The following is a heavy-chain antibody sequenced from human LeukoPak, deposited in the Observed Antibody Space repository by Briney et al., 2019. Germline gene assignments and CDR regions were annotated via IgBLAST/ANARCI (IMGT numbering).Heavy chain of an antibody. D-gene: IGHD3-10*01. CDR1: GGSISSSSYY. J-gene: IGHJ4*02. V-gene: IGHV4-39*01. Sequence: SETLSLTCTVSGGSISSSSYYWGWIRQPPGKGLEWIASLSYGGNTYYNPSLKSRVTISVDTSKNQFSLELSSVTAADTAVYYCARKPIFYDSGRHWYYFDHWGQGTLVTVSS. CDR2: LSYGGNT. CDR3: ARKPIFYDSGRHWYYFDH.